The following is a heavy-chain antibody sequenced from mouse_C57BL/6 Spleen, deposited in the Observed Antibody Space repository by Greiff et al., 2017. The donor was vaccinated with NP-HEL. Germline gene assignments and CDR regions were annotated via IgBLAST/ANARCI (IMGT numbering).Heavy chain of an antibody. V-gene: IGHV5-4*01. CDR3: ARETTPNWFAY. D-gene: IGHD1-1*01. Sequence: DVKLVESGGGLVKPGGSLKLSCAASGFTFSSYAMSWVRQTPEKRLEWVATISDGGSYTYYPDNVKGRFTISRDNAKNNLYLQMSHLKSEDTAMYYCARETTPNWFAYWGQGTLVTVSA. J-gene: IGHJ3*01. CDR2: ISDGGSYT. CDR1: GFTFSSYA.